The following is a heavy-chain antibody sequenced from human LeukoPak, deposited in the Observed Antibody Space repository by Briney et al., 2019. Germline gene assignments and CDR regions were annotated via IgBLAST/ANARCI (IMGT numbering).Heavy chain of an antibody. CDR2: IIPISGTA. Sequence: ASVKVSCKASGGTFSSHAIAWVRQAPGQGPEWMGGIIPISGTANYAQKFQGRVTIATDESTSTAYMELSSLTSDDTAVYYCARGLQYQLLKALGYYYMDVWGEGTTVTVSS. V-gene: IGHV1-69*05. CDR1: GGTFSSHA. D-gene: IGHD2-2*01. CDR3: ARGLQYQLLKALGYYYMDV. J-gene: IGHJ6*03.